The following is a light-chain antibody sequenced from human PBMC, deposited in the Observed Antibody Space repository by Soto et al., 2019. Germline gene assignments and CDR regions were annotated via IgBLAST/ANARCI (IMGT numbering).Light chain of an antibody. CDR3: QQYHNWPA. CDR1: QSVFSS. Sequence: EIVMTQSPATLSVSPGDRATLSCRASQSVFSSLAWYQQKPGQAPRLLIYGAATRATGIPARFSGSGSGTEFTLSLSSLQSEDFAVYYCQQYHNWPAFGEGTKVEIK. CDR2: GAA. V-gene: IGKV3-15*01. J-gene: IGKJ1*01.